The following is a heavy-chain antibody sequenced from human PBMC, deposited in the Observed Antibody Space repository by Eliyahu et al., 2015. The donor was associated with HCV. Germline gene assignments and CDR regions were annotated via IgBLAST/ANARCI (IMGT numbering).Heavy chain of an antibody. Sequence: QVQLVESGGGVVQPGRSLRLSCAASGFXFXXYGMHWVRQAPGKGLEWVAVISYDGSNKYYADSVKGRFTISRDNSKNTLYLQMNSLRAEDTAVYYCARDPYSDIVATIFDYWGQGTLVTVSS. D-gene: IGHD5-12*01. V-gene: IGHV3-30*03. CDR1: GFXFXXYG. CDR2: ISYDGSNK. J-gene: IGHJ4*02. CDR3: ARDPYSDIVATIFDY.